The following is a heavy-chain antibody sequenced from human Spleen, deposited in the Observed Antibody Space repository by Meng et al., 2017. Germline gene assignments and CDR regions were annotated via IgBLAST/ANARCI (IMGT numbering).Heavy chain of an antibody. V-gene: IGHV3-23*01. J-gene: IGHJ4*02. Sequence: GGSLRLSCAASGFSFSSYAMSWVRQAPGKGLEWVSGISGSGGTTYYADSVKGQFIISRDNSKNTLYLQMSSLRAEDTAVYYCAKAYGSGSYSHVDYWGQGTLVTVSS. CDR3: AKAYGSGSYSHVDY. D-gene: IGHD3-10*01. CDR2: ISGSGGTT. CDR1: GFSFSSYA.